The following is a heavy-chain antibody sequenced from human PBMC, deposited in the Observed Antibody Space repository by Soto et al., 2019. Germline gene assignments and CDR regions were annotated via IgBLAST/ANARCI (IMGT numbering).Heavy chain of an antibody. CDR1: GFTFSSYA. D-gene: IGHD3-22*01. J-gene: IGHJ3*02. Sequence: PGGSLRLSCAASGFTFSSYAMSWVRQAPGKGLEWVSSIGGSGGNTYYADSVKGQVTISAGKSISTAYLQWSSLKASDTAMYYCARSYDSSGYSQALDAFDIWGQGTMVTVSS. V-gene: IGHV3-23*01. CDR3: ARSYDSSGYSQALDAFDI. CDR2: IGGSGGNT.